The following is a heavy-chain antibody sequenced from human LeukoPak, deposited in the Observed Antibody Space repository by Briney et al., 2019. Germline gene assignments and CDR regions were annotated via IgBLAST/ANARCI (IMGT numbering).Heavy chain of an antibody. Sequence: SETLSLTCTVSGGSISSSSYYWGWIRQPPGKGLEWIGSIRYSGSTYCNPSLKSRVTISVDTSKNQFSLQLSSVTAADTAVYYCAKHIVVIPPAPNWFDPWGQGTLVTVSS. CDR2: IRYSGST. D-gene: IGHD2-2*01. J-gene: IGHJ5*02. V-gene: IGHV4-39*01. CDR1: GGSISSSSYY. CDR3: AKHIVVIPPAPNWFDP.